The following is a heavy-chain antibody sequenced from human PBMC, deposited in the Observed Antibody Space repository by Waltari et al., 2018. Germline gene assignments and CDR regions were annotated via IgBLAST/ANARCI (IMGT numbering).Heavy chain of an antibody. CDR2: IYYSGST. CDR1: GGSISSSSYY. J-gene: IGHJ4*02. D-gene: IGHD3-3*01. V-gene: IGHV4-39*01. CDR3: ARRPYYDFWSGYFDY. Sequence: QLQLQESGPGLVKPSETLSLTCTVSGGSISSSSYYWSWIRQPPGKGLEWIGSIYYSGSTYYNPSLKSRVTISVDTSKNQFSLKLSSVTAADTAVYYCARRPYYDFWSGYFDYWGQGTLVTVSS.